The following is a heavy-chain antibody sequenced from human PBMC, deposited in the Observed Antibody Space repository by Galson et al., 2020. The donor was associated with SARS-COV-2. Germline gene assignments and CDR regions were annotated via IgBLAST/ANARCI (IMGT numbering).Heavy chain of an antibody. CDR3: ARIIIAAGTFYFDY. Sequence: HGASLKISCQGSGYSFSRYWISWVRQMPGKGLEWMGRIDPTDSYTNYSPSFQGHVTISADKSISTAYLQWSSLKASDTAMYYCARIIIAAGTFYFDYWGQGTLVTVSS. J-gene: IGHJ4*02. V-gene: IGHV5-10-1*01. CDR2: IDPTDSYT. CDR1: GYSFSRYW. D-gene: IGHD6-13*01.